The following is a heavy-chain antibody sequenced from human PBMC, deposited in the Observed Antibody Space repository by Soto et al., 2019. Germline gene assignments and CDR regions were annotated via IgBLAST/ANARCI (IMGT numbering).Heavy chain of an antibody. Sequence: ASVKVSCKASGFTFSSHGFSWVRQAPGQGLEWMGWISSYNGERNFAQKLQGRVTITTDKSTSTASMELRSLRSEDTAVYYCARVMATSAFDYWGQGTLVTVSS. CDR1: GFTFSSHG. V-gene: IGHV1-18*01. D-gene: IGHD5-12*01. CDR3: ARVMATSAFDY. J-gene: IGHJ4*02. CDR2: ISSYNGER.